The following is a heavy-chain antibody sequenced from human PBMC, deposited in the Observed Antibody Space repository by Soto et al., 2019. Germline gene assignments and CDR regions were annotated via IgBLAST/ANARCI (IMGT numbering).Heavy chain of an antibody. CDR1: GGTFSNYV. CDR3: ARDMTRTVVPYFDF. Sequence: KVSCKASGGTFSNYVVNWVRQAPGQGLEWMGRIIPISGAANYAQKFQGRVTITADKSTSTSYMELSSLRSEDTAVYYCARDMTRTVVPYFDFWGQGTLVTVSS. V-gene: IGHV1-69*06. CDR2: IIPISGAA. D-gene: IGHD1-7*01. J-gene: IGHJ4*02.